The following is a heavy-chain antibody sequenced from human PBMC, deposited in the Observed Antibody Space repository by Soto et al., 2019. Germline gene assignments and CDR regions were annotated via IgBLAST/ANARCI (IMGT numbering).Heavy chain of an antibody. V-gene: IGHV1-69*06. D-gene: IGHD6-13*01. J-gene: IGHJ4*02. Sequence: QVQLVQSGAEVKKHGSSVKVSCKASGGTFSSYAISWVRQAPGQGLEWMGGIIPIFGTANYAQKFQGRVTITADKSTSTADMELSSLSSEDTAVYYCVVTAAGTAGLYWGQGTLVTVSS. CDR1: GGTFSSYA. CDR3: VVTAAGTAGLY. CDR2: IIPIFGTA.